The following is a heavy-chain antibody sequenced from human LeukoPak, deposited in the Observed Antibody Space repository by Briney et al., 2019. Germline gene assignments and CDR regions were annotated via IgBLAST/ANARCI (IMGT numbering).Heavy chain of an antibody. CDR2: IIPILGIA. CDR1: GGTFSSYA. J-gene: IGHJ6*02. Sequence: ASVKVSCKASGGTFSSYAISWVRQAPGQGLEWMGRIIPILGIANYAQKFQGRVTITADKSTSTAYMELSSLRSEDTAVYYCARGLGLWFGESYYYYYGMDVWGQGTTVTVSS. CDR3: ARGLGLWFGESYYYYYGMDV. D-gene: IGHD3-10*01. V-gene: IGHV1-69*04.